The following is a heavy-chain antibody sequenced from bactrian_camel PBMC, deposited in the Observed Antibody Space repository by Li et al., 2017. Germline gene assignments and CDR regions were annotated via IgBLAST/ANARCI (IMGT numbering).Heavy chain of an antibody. V-gene: IGHV3S1*01. CDR1: GYTYSTNC. Sequence: HVQLVESGGGTVPAGGSLRLSCAASGYTYSTNCMGWFRQAPGKERERIANIATGGGRTYYADSVKGRFTISLDSAKNILYLRMFFLKPEDTAVYFCALGPTPLRDQDGTWILDWNYRGRGTQVTVS. CDR3: ALGPTPLRDQDGTWILDWNY. CDR2: IATGGGRT. J-gene: IGHJ4*01. D-gene: IGHD8*01.